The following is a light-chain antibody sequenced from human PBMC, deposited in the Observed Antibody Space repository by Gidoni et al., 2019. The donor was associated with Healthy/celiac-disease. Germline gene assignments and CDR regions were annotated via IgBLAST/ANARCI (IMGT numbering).Light chain of an antibody. V-gene: IGKV3-20*01. Sequence: VLQQSPGTLSLSPGERATLSCRASQSVRTSYLPGYPHKPGQAPRLLIYGASSRATGIPDRFSGSGSGTDFTLTISRLEPEDFAVYYCQQYGSSPRTFGQGTKVEIK. CDR1: QSVRTSY. CDR2: GAS. CDR3: QQYGSSPRT. J-gene: IGKJ1*01.